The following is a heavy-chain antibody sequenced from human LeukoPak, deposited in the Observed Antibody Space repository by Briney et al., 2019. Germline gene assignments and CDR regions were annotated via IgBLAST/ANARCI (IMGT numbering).Heavy chain of an antibody. V-gene: IGHV4-4*07. Sequence: SETLSLTCTVSGGSISSYYWSWIRQPAGKGLEWIGRIYSSGSTNYNPSLKSRVTISVDTSKNQFSLKLSSVTAADTAVYYCARDRPGGSSLDYWGQGTLVTVSS. D-gene: IGHD6-13*01. J-gene: IGHJ4*02. CDR2: IYSSGST. CDR1: GGSISSYY. CDR3: ARDRPGGSSLDY.